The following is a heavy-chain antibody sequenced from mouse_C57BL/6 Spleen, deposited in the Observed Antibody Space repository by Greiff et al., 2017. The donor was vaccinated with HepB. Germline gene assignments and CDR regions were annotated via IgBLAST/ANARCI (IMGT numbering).Heavy chain of an antibody. Sequence: EVQVVESGGGLVQPGGSLSLSCAASGFTFTDYYMSWVRQPPGKALEWLGFIRNKANGYTTEYSSSVKGQFTISRDNSQSILYLQMNALRAEDSATYYCARYPLYGYFDYWGQGTTLTVSS. J-gene: IGHJ2*01. D-gene: IGHD1-1*01. CDR2: IRNKANGYTT. V-gene: IGHV7-3*01. CDR3: ARYPLYGYFDY. CDR1: GFTFTDYY.